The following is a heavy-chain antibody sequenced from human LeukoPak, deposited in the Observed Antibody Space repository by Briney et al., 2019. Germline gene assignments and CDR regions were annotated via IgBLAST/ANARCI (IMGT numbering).Heavy chain of an antibody. J-gene: IGHJ4*02. CDR1: GFTFSSYG. Sequence: PGGSLRLSCAASGFTFSSYGMPWVRQAPGKGLEWVAIIWYDGNKKYYAESVKGRFAISRDNSKNTLYLQMNSLRAEDTAVYYCARDLSSSWNLDYWGQGTLVTVSS. CDR2: IWYDGNKK. CDR3: ARDLSSSWNLDY. D-gene: IGHD6-13*01. V-gene: IGHV3-33*01.